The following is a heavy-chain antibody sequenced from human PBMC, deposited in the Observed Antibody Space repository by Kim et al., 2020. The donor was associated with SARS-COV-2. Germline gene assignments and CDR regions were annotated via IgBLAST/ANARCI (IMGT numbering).Heavy chain of an antibody. CDR1: GFTFSIYW. CDR2: IKEDGTQR. D-gene: IGHD6-25*01. Sequence: GGSLRLSCVASGFTFSIYWMTWVRQAPGKGLDWVANIKEDGTQRYYVDSVRGPFTISRDNAKNSVYVQRNSRRVEDRAVYYCARGRLGIDYWGQGTLVTVSS. V-gene: IGHV3-7*01. J-gene: IGHJ4*02. CDR3: ARGRLGIDY.